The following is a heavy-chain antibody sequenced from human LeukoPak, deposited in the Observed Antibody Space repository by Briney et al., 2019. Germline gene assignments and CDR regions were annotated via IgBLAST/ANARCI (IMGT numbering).Heavy chain of an antibody. CDR1: GFTFSSYG. V-gene: IGHV3-30*02. J-gene: IGHJ4*02. D-gene: IGHD3-16*02. CDR3: ANRALRLGELSLSFFDY. CDR2: IRYDGSNK. Sequence: GGSLRLSCAASGFTFSSYGMHWVRQAPGKGLEGGAFIRYDGSNKYYADSVKGRFTISRDNSKNTLYLHMNSLRAEDTAVYYCANRALRLGELSLSFFDYWGQGTLVTVSS.